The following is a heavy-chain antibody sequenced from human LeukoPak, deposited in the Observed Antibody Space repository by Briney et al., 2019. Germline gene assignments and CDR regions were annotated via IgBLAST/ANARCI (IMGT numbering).Heavy chain of an antibody. D-gene: IGHD2-15*01. Sequence: GGSLRLSCAASGFTFSSYWMTWVRQAPGKGLEWVANIKQDGTEKYYVDSVKGRFTISRDNAKNSLYLQMNSLRAEDTAVYYCARDGGYCSGGRCYPVFDYWGQGTLVTVSS. CDR2: IKQDGTEK. CDR3: ARDGGYCSGGRCYPVFDY. J-gene: IGHJ4*02. CDR1: GFTFSSYW. V-gene: IGHV3-7*04.